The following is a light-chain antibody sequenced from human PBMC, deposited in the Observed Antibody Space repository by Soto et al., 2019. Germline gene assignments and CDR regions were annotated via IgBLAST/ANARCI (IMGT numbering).Light chain of an antibody. CDR2: EVS. CDR1: SSDVGGYNY. V-gene: IGLV2-8*01. CDR3: SSYAGSNNYV. J-gene: IGLJ1*01. Sequence: SALTQPPSASGSPGQSVTISCTGTSSDVGGYNYVSWYQQHPGKAPKLMIYEVSKRPSGVSDRFSGSKSGNTASLTVSGLQAEDEADYYCSSYAGSNNYVFGTGTKVTVL.